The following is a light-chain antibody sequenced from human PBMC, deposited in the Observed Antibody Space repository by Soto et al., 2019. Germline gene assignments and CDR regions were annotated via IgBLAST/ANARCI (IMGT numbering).Light chain of an antibody. J-gene: IGKJ1*01. Sequence: EVVMTQSPATLSVSPGERATLSCRASQSVSSDLAWYQQKPGQPPRLLIYAASTRATGISARFSGSGSGTAFTLTVSSLQSEDFAVYYCQQYSDWPETCGQGTKVEIK. CDR1: QSVSSD. CDR3: QQYSDWPET. V-gene: IGKV3-15*01. CDR2: AAS.